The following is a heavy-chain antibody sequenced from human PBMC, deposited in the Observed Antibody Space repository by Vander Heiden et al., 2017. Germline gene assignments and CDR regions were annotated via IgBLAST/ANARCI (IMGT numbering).Heavy chain of an antibody. V-gene: IGHV3-48*04. D-gene: IGHD3-3*01. Sequence: EVLLVESGGGLVQPGGSLRLSCAASGFTFRTYAMNWVRQAPGRRPEWVSYISSTSRDTYYADSVKGRFTVSRDNAENSLYLQMNSLRGEDTAVYYCVRDGPRNYDFWSGYLYWGQGILVTVSS. CDR1: GFTFRTYA. CDR3: VRDGPRNYDFWSGYLY. J-gene: IGHJ4*02. CDR2: ISSTSRDT.